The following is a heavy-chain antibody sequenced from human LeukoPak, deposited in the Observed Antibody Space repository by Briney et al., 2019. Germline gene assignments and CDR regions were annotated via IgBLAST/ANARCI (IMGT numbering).Heavy chain of an antibody. D-gene: IGHD3-22*01. CDR1: GGSISSGDYY. J-gene: IGHJ5*02. Sequence: SETLSLTFTVSGGSISSGDYYWSWIRQPPGKGLEWIAYMYYSGSTYYNPSLKSRVTMSADTSKNQLSLKLSSVTAADTAVYYCARPYYYDSRIDPWGQGILVTVSS. CDR2: MYYSGST. V-gene: IGHV4-30-4*01. CDR3: ARPYYYDSRIDP.